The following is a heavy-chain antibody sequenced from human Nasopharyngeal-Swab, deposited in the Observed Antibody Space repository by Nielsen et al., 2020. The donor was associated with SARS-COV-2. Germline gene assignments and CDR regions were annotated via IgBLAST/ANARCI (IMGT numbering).Heavy chain of an antibody. CDR2: IIPIFGTA. V-gene: IGHV1-69*13. CDR1: GGTFSSYA. CDR3: AREGPYWWVGYNWFDP. D-gene: IGHD2-8*02. J-gene: IGHJ5*02. Sequence: SVKVSCKASGGTFSSYAISWVRQAPGQGLEWMGGIIPIFGTANYAQKFQGRVTITADESTSTAYMELSSLRSEDTAVYYCAREGPYWWVGYNWFDPWGQGTLVTVSS.